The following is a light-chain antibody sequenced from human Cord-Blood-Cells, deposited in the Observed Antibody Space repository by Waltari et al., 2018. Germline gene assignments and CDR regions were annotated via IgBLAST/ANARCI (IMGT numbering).Light chain of an antibody. V-gene: IGKV1-5*01. J-gene: IGKJ1*01. Sequence: DIQMTQSPSTLSASVGDRVTITCRASQSISSWLAWYQQKPGKAPKLLIYDAYSLESGVPSRFSGSGSGTEFTLTIISLQPDDFATYYCQQYNSYPWTFGQGTKVEIK. CDR3: QQYNSYPWT. CDR2: DAY. CDR1: QSISSW.